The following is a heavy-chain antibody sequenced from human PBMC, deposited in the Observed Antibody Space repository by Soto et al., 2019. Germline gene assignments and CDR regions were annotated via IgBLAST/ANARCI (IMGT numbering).Heavy chain of an antibody. D-gene: IGHD3-22*01. Sequence: SETLSLTCSVSGGSIRSGDYYWSWIRQPPGRGLEWIGYIYYTGSTYYNPSLKSRLSISVETSKNQFSLKLSSVTAADTAVYYCARAFDDSSGYYGGLGYWGQGTLVTAPQ. CDR2: IYYTGST. J-gene: IGHJ4*02. CDR1: GGSIRSGDYY. V-gene: IGHV4-30-4*01. CDR3: ARAFDDSSGYYGGLGY.